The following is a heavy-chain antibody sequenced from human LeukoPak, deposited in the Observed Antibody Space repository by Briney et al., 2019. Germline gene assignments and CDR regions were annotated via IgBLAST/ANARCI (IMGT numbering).Heavy chain of an antibody. V-gene: IGHV1-8*01. CDR1: GYTFTSYD. D-gene: IGHD3-22*01. J-gene: IGHJ3*02. CDR2: MNPNSGNT. Sequence: GASVKVSCKASGYTFTSYDINWVRQATGQGREWMGWMNPNSGNTGYAQKFQGRVTMTRNTSISTAYMELSSLRSEDTAVYYCARVRDYYDSSGYTDAFDIWGQGTMVTVSS. CDR3: ARVRDYYDSSGYTDAFDI.